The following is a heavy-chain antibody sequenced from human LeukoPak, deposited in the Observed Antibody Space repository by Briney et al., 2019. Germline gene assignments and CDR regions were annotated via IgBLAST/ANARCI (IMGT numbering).Heavy chain of an antibody. D-gene: IGHD6-19*01. CDR1: GYTLTELS. CDR3: ARDSGGLYSSGWYWFDP. Sequence: GASVKVSCKVSGYTLTELSMHWVRQAPGKGLEWMGGFDPEDGETIYAQKFQGRVTMTEDTSTDTAYMELSSLRSEDTAVYYCARDSGGLYSSGWYWFDPWGQGTLVTVSS. J-gene: IGHJ5*02. V-gene: IGHV1-24*01. CDR2: FDPEDGET.